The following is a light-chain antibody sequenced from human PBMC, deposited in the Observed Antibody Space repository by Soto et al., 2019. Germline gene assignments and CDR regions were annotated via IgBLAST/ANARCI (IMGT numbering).Light chain of an antibody. CDR2: SAS. CDR3: QQYQYWPFT. V-gene: IGKV3-15*01. J-gene: IGKJ3*01. CDR1: ESVGSN. Sequence: EIVMTQSPASLSVSPGERATLSCRASESVGSNLAWYQQKPGQAPRLLVYSASTRATGIPARFSGSGSGTEYTLTISSLQSEDFAVYFCQQYQYWPFTCGPGTKVDVK.